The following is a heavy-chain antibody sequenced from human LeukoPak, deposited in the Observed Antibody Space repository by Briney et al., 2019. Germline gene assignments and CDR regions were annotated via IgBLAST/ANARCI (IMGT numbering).Heavy chain of an antibody. J-gene: IGHJ6*02. Sequence: ASVKVSCKASGYTLTSYGISWVRQAPGQGLEWMGWISAYNGNTNYAQKLQGRVTMTTDTSTSTAYMELRSLRSDDTAVYYCARDDGDYYYYGMDVWGQGTTVTVSS. V-gene: IGHV1-18*01. D-gene: IGHD4-17*01. CDR1: GYTLTSYG. CDR2: ISAYNGNT. CDR3: ARDDGDYYYYGMDV.